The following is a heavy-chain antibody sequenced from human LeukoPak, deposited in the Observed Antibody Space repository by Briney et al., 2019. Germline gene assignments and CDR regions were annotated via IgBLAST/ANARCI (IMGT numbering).Heavy chain of an antibody. CDR2: INPNGGGT. V-gene: IGHV1-2*04. Sequence: ASVKVSCKASGYTFTGYYMHWVRQAPGQGLEWMGWINPNGGGTNYAQKFQGWVTMTRDTSISTAYMELSRLRSDDTAVYYCARDCSSTSIRESVAFDIWGQGTMVTVSS. CDR1: GYTFTGYY. CDR3: ARDCSSTSIRESVAFDI. D-gene: IGHD2-2*01. J-gene: IGHJ3*02.